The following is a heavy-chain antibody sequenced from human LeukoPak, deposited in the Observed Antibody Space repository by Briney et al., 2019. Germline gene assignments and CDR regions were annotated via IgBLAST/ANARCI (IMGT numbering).Heavy chain of an antibody. D-gene: IGHD1-1*01. CDR3: ATSGEHWDVFDF. Sequence: GGSLRPSCAASGFIFSNYDMHWVRQAPGKGLEWIGRIKSRSYGGTTGYAAPVKGRFTISRDDSKNTLYLQMNSLKTEDTAVYYCATSGEHWDVFDFWGQGTLVTVSS. CDR1: GFIFSNYD. CDR2: IKSRSYGGTT. V-gene: IGHV3-15*01. J-gene: IGHJ4*02.